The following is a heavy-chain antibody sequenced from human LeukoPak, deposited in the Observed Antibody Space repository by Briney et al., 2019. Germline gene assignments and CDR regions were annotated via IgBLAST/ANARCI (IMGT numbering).Heavy chain of an antibody. CDR2: IYHTGST. Sequence: SEALSLTCTISGGSVSDYYWSWIRQSPGKGLEWIGYIYHTGSTSYSPSLKSRVTISADTSQNQFSLKLSSVTAADTAVYYCASRKLGNDYWGQGTLVTVSS. V-gene: IGHV4-59*02. D-gene: IGHD7-27*01. CDR1: GGSVSDYY. J-gene: IGHJ4*02. CDR3: ASRKLGNDY.